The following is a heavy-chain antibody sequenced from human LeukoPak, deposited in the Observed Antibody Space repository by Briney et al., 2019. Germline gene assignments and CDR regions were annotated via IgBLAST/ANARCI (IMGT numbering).Heavy chain of an antibody. CDR1: GFDFANHA. CDR2: ISASAATT. V-gene: IGHV3-23*01. CDR3: ASMRGYFEY. Sequence: PGGSLRLSCALSGFDFANHAMTWVRQAPGKGPQWVSGISASAATTHYADSVKGRFTISRDNAKNSLYLQMNSLRAEDTAVYYCASMRGYFEYWVQGTLDSVSS. J-gene: IGHJ4*02.